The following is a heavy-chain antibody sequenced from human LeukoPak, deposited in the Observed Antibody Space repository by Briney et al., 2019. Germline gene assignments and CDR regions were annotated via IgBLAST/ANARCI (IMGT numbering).Heavy chain of an antibody. CDR1: GFTFSSYW. D-gene: IGHD2-15*01. Sequence: GGSLRLSCAASGFTFSSYWMSWVRQAPGKGLEWVANIKQDGSEKYYVDSVRGRFTISRDNAKNSLYLQMNSLRAEDTAVYYCARVNPGGGGHQRRYCSGGSCYLDYWGQGTLVTVSS. CDR3: ARVNPGGGGHQRRYCSGGSCYLDY. CDR2: IKQDGSEK. V-gene: IGHV3-7*01. J-gene: IGHJ4*02.